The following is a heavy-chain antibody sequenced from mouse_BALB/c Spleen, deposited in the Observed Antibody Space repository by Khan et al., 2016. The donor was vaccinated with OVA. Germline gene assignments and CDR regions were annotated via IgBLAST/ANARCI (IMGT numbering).Heavy chain of an antibody. Sequence: QVQLHQPGAELVKPGASVKLSCKASGYTFTSYWMHWVKLRPGQGFEWIGEINPNNGGTNYNEKFKRKATLTLDKSSITAYMQLSSLTSEDSAVYYVTLGNYPYYEMNHWGQGTSVTVSS. CDR3: TLGNYPYYEMNH. V-gene: IGHV1S81*02. J-gene: IGHJ4*01. CDR2: INPNNGGT. CDR1: GYTFTSYW. D-gene: IGHD2-1*01.